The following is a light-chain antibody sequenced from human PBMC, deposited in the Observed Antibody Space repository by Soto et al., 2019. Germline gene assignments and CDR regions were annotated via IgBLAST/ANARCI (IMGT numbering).Light chain of an antibody. CDR2: EVA. J-gene: IGLJ3*02. V-gene: IGLV2-23*02. Sequence: QSALTQPASVSGSPGQSITISCTGTNSDVGSDNLVSWYQQHPGKAPQLIIYEVAKRPSGVSNRFSGSKSGTTASLTLSGLQADDEADYYCCSFAGTSTYWVFGGGTKVTVL. CDR1: NSDVGSDNL. CDR3: CSFAGTSTYWV.